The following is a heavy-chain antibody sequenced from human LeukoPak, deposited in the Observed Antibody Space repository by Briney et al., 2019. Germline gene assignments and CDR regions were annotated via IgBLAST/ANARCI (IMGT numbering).Heavy chain of an antibody. V-gene: IGHV3-9*01. D-gene: IGHD2-2*01. Sequence: GRSLRLFCAASGFIFDDYAMHWVRHAPGKGLECGSGVSWNSGSIGYADSVKGRFTISRDNAKNSLYLQMNSLRAEDTALYNCAKDGEAASITASNWFDPWGQGTLVTVSS. CDR1: GFIFDDYA. CDR3: AKDGEAASITASNWFDP. CDR2: VSWNSGSI. J-gene: IGHJ5*02.